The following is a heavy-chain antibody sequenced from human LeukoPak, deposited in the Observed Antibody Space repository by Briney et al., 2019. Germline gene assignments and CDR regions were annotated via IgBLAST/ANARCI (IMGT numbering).Heavy chain of an antibody. CDR2: INHSGST. D-gene: IGHD3-10*01. CDR3: ARGLYGRQLLTET. CDR1: GGSFSGYY. Sequence: PSETLSLTCAVYGGSFSGYYWSWIRQPLGKGLEWIGEINHSGSTNYNPSLKSRVTISVDTSKNQFSLKLSSVTAADTAVYYCARGLYGRQLLTETWGKGTTVTVSS. V-gene: IGHV4-34*01. J-gene: IGHJ6*04.